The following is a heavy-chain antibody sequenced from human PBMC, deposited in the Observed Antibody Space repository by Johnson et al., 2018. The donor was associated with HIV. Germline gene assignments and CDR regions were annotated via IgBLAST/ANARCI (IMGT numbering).Heavy chain of an antibody. V-gene: IGHV3-66*02. Sequence: VQLVESGGGVVQPGGSLRLSCAASGFTVSSNYMSWVRQAPGKGLEWVSVIYSGGGTYYEDSVQGRFTISRDNSKNTLYLQMNSLRPQDTAVYYCARTRQGAFDIWGQGTMVTVSS. J-gene: IGHJ3*02. CDR1: GFTVSSNY. CDR2: IYSGGGT. CDR3: ARTRQGAFDI.